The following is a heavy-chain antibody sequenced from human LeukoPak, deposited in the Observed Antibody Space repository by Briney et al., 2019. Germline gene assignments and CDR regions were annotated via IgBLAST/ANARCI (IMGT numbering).Heavy chain of an antibody. CDR1: GYTFTGYY. D-gene: IGHD3-16*01. V-gene: IGHV1-2*02. CDR2: INPNSGGT. CDR3: ARDLLGGKYDPGDY. Sequence: ASVKVSCKASGYTFTGYYMHWVRRAPGQGLEGMGWINPNSGGTNYAQKFQGRVTMTRDTSISTAYMELSRLRSDDTAVYYCARDLLGGKYDPGDYWGQGTLVTVSS. J-gene: IGHJ4*02.